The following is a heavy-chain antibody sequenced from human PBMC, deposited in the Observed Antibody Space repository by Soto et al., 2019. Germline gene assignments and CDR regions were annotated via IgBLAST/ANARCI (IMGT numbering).Heavy chain of an antibody. CDR3: ARARWYDAFDV. D-gene: IGHD2-15*01. CDR2: IFHGGNT. V-gene: IGHV4-39*07. J-gene: IGHJ3*01. CDR1: GGSISSGGYY. Sequence: SETLSLTCTVSGGSISSGGYYWSWIRKPPGKGLEWIGSIFHGGNTYYNPSLKSRVTISVDMSKNQFSLKLNSVTAADTAVYYCARARWYDAFDVWGQGTVVTVSS.